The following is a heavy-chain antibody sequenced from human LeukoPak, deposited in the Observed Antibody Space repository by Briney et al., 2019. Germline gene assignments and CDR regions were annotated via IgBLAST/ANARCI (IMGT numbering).Heavy chain of an antibody. D-gene: IGHD2-15*01. V-gene: IGHV4-61*02. CDR3: ARGARCSGGSCYSASAKFGAFDI. J-gene: IGHJ3*02. Sequence: PSQTLSLTCTVPGGSISSGSYYWSWIRQPAGKGLEWIGRIYTSGSTNYNPSLKSRVTISVDTSKNQFSLKLSSVTAADTAVYYCARGARCSGGSCYSASAKFGAFDIWGQGTMVTVSS. CDR2: IYTSGST. CDR1: GGSISSGSYY.